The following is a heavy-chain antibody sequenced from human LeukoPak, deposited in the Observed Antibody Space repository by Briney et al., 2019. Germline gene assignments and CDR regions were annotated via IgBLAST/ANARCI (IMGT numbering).Heavy chain of an antibody. J-gene: IGHJ4*02. Sequence: PSETLSLTCTVSGGSISSYYWSWIRQPPGKGLEWIGYIYYSWSTNYNPSLKSRVTISVDTSKNQFSLKLSSVTAADTAVYYCARGRYSSGIYYFDYWGQGTLVTVSS. D-gene: IGHD6-19*01. V-gene: IGHV4-59*01. CDR1: GGSISSYY. CDR3: ARGRYSSGIYYFDY. CDR2: IYYSWST.